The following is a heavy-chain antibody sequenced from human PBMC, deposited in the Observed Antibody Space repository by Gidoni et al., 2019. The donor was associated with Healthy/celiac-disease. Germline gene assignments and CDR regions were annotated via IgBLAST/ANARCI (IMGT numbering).Heavy chain of an antibody. CDR2: SIPIFGTA. Sequence: QVQLVQSGAAVQNPGSSVKVSCTASGGTFSRYAISWVRQAPGQGLEWMGGSIPIFGTANDAQKFQGRVTITAEESTSTAYMELSSLRSEDTAVYYCARPTVYYYALYAFDIWGQGTMVTVSS. V-gene: IGHV1-69*01. D-gene: IGHD3-10*01. CDR3: ARPTVYYYALYAFDI. CDR1: GGTFSRYA. J-gene: IGHJ3*02.